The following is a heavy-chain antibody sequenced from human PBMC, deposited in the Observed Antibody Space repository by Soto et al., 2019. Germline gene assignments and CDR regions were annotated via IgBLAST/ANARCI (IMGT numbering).Heavy chain of an antibody. Sequence: QVQLVQSGAEVKKPGSSVKVSCKASGGTFSSYAISWVRQAPGQGLEWMGGIIPIFGTANYAQKFQGRVTITADESTSTAYMELSSLSSEDTAVYSCARDEEVRFLRGSWNAFDIWSQGTMVTVSS. CDR2: IIPIFGTA. CDR3: ARDEEVRFLRGSWNAFDI. J-gene: IGHJ3*02. CDR1: GGTFSSYA. D-gene: IGHD3-3*01. V-gene: IGHV1-69*01.